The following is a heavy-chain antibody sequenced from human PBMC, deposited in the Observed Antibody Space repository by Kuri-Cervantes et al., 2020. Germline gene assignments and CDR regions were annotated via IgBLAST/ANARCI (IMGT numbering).Heavy chain of an antibody. CDR2: ISWNSGSI. D-gene: IGHD4-17*01. J-gene: IGHJ4*02. V-gene: IGHV3-9*01. CDR1: GFTFDDYA. CDR3: AKVGVTTENFDY. Sequence: GGSLRLSCAASGFTFDDYAMHWVRQAPGKGLEWVSGISWNSGSIGYADSVKGRFTISRDNAKNSLYLQMNSLRAEDTALYYCAKVGVTTENFDYWGQGTLVTVSS.